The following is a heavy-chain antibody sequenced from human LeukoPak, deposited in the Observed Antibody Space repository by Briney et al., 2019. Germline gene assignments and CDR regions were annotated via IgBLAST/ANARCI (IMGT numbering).Heavy chain of an antibody. CDR2: ISVYNGNT. CDR1: GYTFTSYG. V-gene: IGHV1-18*01. J-gene: IGHJ4*02. CDR3: ARVFRWELPYYFDY. Sequence: ASVKVSCKASGYTFTSYGISWVRQAPGQGLEWMGWISVYNGNTNYAQKFQGRVTMTTDTSTSTAYMELRSLRSDDTAVYSCARVFRWELPYYFDYWGQGTLVTVSS. D-gene: IGHD1-26*01.